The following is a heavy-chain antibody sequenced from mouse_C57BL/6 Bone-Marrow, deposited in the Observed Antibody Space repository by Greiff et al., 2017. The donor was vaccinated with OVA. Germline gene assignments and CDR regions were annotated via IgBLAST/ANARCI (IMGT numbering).Heavy chain of an antibody. CDR1: GYTFTGYW. CDR2: ILPGSGST. V-gene: IGHV1-9*01. J-gene: IGHJ2*01. Sequence: QVQLQQSGAELMKPGASVKLSCKATGYTFTGYWIEWVKQRPGHGLEWIGEILPGSGSTNYNEKFKGKATLTADTSSNTAYRQLSSLTTEDSAIYYCARILMITTVEAANDYWGQGTTLTVSS. D-gene: IGHD1-1*01. CDR3: ARILMITTVEAANDY.